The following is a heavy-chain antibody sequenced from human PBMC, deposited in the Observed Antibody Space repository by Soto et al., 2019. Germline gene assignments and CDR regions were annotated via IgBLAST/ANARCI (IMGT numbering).Heavy chain of an antibody. CDR1: GFTFSTYW. Sequence: GGSLRLSCAASGFTFSTYWMHWVRQAPGKGLVWVSRINSDSSSTNYADSVKGRFTISRDNAKNSLYLQMNSLRAEDTAVYYCARDSHYDSSGYYYVDFDYWGQGTLVTVSS. CDR3: ARDSHYDSSGYYYVDFDY. V-gene: IGHV3-74*01. J-gene: IGHJ4*02. D-gene: IGHD3-22*01. CDR2: INSDSSST.